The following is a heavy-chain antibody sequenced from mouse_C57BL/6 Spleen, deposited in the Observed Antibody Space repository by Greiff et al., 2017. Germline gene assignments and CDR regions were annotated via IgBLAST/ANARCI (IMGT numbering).Heavy chain of an antibody. Sequence: QVQLQQPGAELVRPGTSVTLSCKASGYTFTSYWMHWVKQRPGQGLEWIGVIDPSDSYTNYNQKFKGKATLTVDTSSSTAYMQLSSLTSEDSAVYYCARGMGYGSSFFDYWGQGTTLTVSS. CDR2: IDPSDSYT. CDR3: ARGMGYGSSFFDY. V-gene: IGHV1-59*01. D-gene: IGHD1-1*01. CDR1: GYTFTSYW. J-gene: IGHJ2*01.